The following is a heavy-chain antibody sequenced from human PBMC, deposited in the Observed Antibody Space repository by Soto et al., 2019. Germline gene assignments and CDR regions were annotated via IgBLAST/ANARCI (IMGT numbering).Heavy chain of an antibody. J-gene: IGHJ4*02. D-gene: IGHD3-22*01. Sequence: GGSLRLSCAASGFTFSSYGMHWVRQAPGKGLEWVAVIWYDGSNKYYADSVKGRFTISRDNSKNTLYLQMNSLRAEDTAVYYCSRDLGYDSSGYLRSEGVLDYWGQGTLVTVSS. CDR1: GFTFSSYG. CDR2: IWYDGSNK. V-gene: IGHV3-33*01. CDR3: SRDLGYDSSGYLRSEGVLDY.